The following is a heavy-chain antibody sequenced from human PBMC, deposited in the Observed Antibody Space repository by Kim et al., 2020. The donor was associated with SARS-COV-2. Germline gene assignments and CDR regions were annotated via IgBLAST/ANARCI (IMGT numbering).Heavy chain of an antibody. D-gene: IGHD3-9*01. V-gene: IGHV4-59*01. CDR3: ARAQYYDILTGVDW. CDR1: GGSISSYY. J-gene: IGHJ4*02. Sequence: SETLSLTCTVSGGSISSYYWSWIRQPPGKGLEWMGYIYYSGSTNYNPSLKSRVTISVDTSKNQFSLKLSSVSAADTAVYYCARAQYYDILTGVDWWGQGTLVPFSS. CDR2: IYYSGST.